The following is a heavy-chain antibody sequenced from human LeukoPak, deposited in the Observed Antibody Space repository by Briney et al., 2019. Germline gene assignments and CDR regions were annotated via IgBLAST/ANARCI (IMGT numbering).Heavy chain of an antibody. CDR1: GGSISSYY. V-gene: IGHV4-59*08. Sequence: SETLSLTCTVSGGSISSYYWSWIRQPPGKGLEWIGYIYYSGSTYYNPSLKSRVTISVDTSKNQFSLKLSSVTAADTAVYYCARTRGSIGPFDYWGQGTLVTVSS. CDR3: ARTRGSIGPFDY. D-gene: IGHD2-2*01. CDR2: IYYSGST. J-gene: IGHJ4*02.